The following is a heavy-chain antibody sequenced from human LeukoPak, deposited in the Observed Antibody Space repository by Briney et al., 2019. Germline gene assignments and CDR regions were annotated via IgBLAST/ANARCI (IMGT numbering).Heavy chain of an antibody. J-gene: IGHJ6*03. Sequence: KSGGSLRLSCAASGFTFSSYAMSWVRQAPGKGLEWVSSISSSSSYIYYADSVKGRFTISRDNAKNSLYLQMNSLRAEDTAVYYCARDNEYGDYGDYYYYYMDVWGKGTTVTVSS. CDR3: ARDNEYGDYGDYYYYYMDV. D-gene: IGHD4-17*01. CDR1: GFTFSSYA. CDR2: ISSSSSYI. V-gene: IGHV3-21*01.